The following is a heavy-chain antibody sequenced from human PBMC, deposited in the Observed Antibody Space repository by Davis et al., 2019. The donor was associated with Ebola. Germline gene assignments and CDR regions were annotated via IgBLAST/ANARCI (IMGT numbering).Heavy chain of an antibody. Sequence: AASVKVSCKASGYTFTSYGISWVRQAPGQGLEWMGRIIPIFGTANYAQKFQGRVTITADKSTSTAYMELSSLRSEDTAVYYCAAHDASFAFDIWGQGTMVTVSS. V-gene: IGHV1-69*06. CDR2: IIPIFGTA. D-gene: IGHD2-2*01. CDR3: AAHDASFAFDI. J-gene: IGHJ3*02. CDR1: GYTFTSYG.